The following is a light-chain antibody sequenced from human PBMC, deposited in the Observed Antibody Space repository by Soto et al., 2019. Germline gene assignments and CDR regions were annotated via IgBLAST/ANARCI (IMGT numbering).Light chain of an antibody. J-gene: IGKJ5*01. CDR1: QSVSSY. V-gene: IGKV3-11*01. CDR2: DAS. CDR3: QQRSKWPPEVT. Sequence: DIVLTQSPAPLSLSPGERATLSCKSSQSVSSYLAWYQQKPGQAPRLLIYDASNRATGISARFSGSGSGTDFTLTISSLEPEEFAVYYCQQRSKWPPEVTFGQGTRLEIK.